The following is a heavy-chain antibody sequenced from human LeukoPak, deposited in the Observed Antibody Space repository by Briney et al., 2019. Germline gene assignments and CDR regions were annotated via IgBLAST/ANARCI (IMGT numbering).Heavy chain of an antibody. V-gene: IGHV4-39*07. J-gene: IGHJ3*02. CDR3: ARGPYSYDSSGAFDI. CDR2: IYYSGST. Sequence: PSETLSLTCTVSGGSISSSSYYWGWIRQPPGKGLEWIGSIYYSGSTYYNPSLKSRVTISVDASKNQFSLKLSSVTAADTAVYFCARGPYSYDSSGAFDIWGQGTMVTVSS. CDR1: GGSISSSSYY. D-gene: IGHD3-22*01.